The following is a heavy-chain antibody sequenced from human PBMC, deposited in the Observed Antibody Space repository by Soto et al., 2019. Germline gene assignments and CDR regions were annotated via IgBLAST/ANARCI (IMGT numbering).Heavy chain of an antibody. J-gene: IGHJ4*02. CDR2: VISLFGTA. V-gene: IGHV1-69*01. Sequence: VQLMQSGAEVKKPGSSVKVSCKASGGTFSSHSINWVRQAPGQGLEWMGGVISLFGTANYAHNFTGRVTITAEQSLRTDYMALTILRSDDTEVYYCAREVVYGDFSAALLDWGPGTLVTGSS. D-gene: IGHD4-17*01. CDR1: GGTFSSHS. CDR3: AREVVYGDFSAALLD.